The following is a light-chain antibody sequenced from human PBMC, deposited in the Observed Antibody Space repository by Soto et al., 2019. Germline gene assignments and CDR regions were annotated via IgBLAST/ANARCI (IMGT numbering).Light chain of an antibody. J-gene: IGKJ4*01. CDR1: QSIGNY. CDR2: AAS. Sequence: DIQMTQSPSSLSAAIGARVSISCRASQSIGNYLNWYQQKPGKAPKLLIYAASSLQSGVPSRFSGSGSGTGFTLTINSLQPEDFATYYCQQSYSTPLTFGGGTKVDIK. CDR3: QQSYSTPLT. V-gene: IGKV1-39*01.